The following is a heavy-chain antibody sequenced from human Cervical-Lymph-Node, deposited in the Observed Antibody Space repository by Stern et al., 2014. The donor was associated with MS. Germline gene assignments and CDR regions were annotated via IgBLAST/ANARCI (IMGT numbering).Heavy chain of an antibody. J-gene: IGHJ5*02. Sequence: QVQLQESGPGLVTPSESLTLTCSVSNGSFFNSYWSWLRQPPGQRLQWICDIYYSGIPSYNPSLKSRVTISLDTSQHQFSLRLNSVTAADTAIYYCARGAETSTVAPFDPWGQGTLVTVSS. CDR2: IYYSGIP. D-gene: IGHD1-14*01. CDR1: NGSFFNSY. CDR3: ARGAETSTVAPFDP. V-gene: IGHV4-59*01.